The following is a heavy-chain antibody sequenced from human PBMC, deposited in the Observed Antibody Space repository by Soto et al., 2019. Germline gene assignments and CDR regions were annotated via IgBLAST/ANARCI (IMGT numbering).Heavy chain of an antibody. CDR1: GGSFSGYY. Sequence: SETLSLTCAVYGGSFSGYYWSWIRQPPGKGLEWIGEINHSGSTNYNPSLKSRVTISVDTSKNQFSLKLSSVTAADTAVYYCERDAYRSGWFKFDYWGQGTLVTVSS. CDR3: ERDAYRSGWFKFDY. J-gene: IGHJ4*02. D-gene: IGHD6-19*01. CDR2: INHSGST. V-gene: IGHV4-34*01.